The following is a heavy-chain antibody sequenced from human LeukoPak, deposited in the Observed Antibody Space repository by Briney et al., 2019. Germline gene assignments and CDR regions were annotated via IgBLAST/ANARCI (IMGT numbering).Heavy chain of an antibody. Sequence: SETLSLTCTVSGGSISSYYWSWIRQPPVKELEWIGYIYYSGSTNYNPSLKSRVTISVDTSKNQFSLKLSSVTAADTAVYYCARGGATSHFDYWGQGTLVTVSS. V-gene: IGHV4-59*01. CDR2: IYYSGST. J-gene: IGHJ4*02. D-gene: IGHD1-26*01. CDR1: GGSISSYY. CDR3: ARGGATSHFDY.